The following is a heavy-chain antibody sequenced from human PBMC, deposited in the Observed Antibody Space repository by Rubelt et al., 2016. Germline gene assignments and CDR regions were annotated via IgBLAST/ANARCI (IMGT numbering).Heavy chain of an antibody. Sequence: VQLVESGGGLVKPGESLRLSCTASEFTFSDGWMSWVRQAPGKGLEWVSYISSGGSSIYYADSVKGRVTISRANAKNTLYLQMNSLRGEDTAVYYCARWPIDYWGQGTLVTVPS. CDR1: EFTFSDGW. V-gene: IGHV3-11*04. J-gene: IGHJ4*02. CDR2: ISSGGSSI. CDR3: ARWPIDY.